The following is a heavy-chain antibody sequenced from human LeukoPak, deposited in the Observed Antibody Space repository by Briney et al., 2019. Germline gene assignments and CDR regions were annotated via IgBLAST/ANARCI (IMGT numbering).Heavy chain of an antibody. CDR2: ISGSGGST. V-gene: IGHV3-23*01. Sequence: GGSLRLSCAASGFTVSSNDMSWVRQAPGKGLEWVSAISGSGGSTYYADSVKGRFTISRDNSKNTLHLQMNSLRAEDTAVYYCANSATPNDYWGQGTLVTVSS. D-gene: IGHD5-24*01. CDR1: GFTVSSND. J-gene: IGHJ4*02. CDR3: ANSATPNDY.